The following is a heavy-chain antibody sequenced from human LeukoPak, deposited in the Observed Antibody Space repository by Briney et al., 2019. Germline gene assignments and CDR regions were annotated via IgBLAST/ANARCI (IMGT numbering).Heavy chain of an antibody. CDR2: ISGSGGNT. J-gene: IGHJ4*02. V-gene: IGHV3-23*01. Sequence: GGSLRLSCAVSGFPFSTYAISWVRQAPGKGLEWVSGISGSGGNTYYADSVKGRFTISRDNSKNTLYLQMNSVRAEHTAVYYCAERDVVIRVILVGFHKEAYYFDSWGQGALVTVSS. CDR1: GFPFSTYA. CDR3: AERDVVIRVILVGFHKEAYYFDS. D-gene: IGHD2-21*01.